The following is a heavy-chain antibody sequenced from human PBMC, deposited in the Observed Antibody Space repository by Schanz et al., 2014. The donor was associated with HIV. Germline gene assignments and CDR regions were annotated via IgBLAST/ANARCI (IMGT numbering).Heavy chain of an antibody. V-gene: IGHV3-30*03. J-gene: IGHJ5*02. CDR1: GFTFSSYG. CDR2: ISYDRRNK. CDR3: AREYYSRNWNWFDP. Sequence: QVQLVESGGGVVQPGRSLRLSCAASGFTFSSYGMHWVRQAPGKGLEWVAVISYDRRNKYYADSVKGRFTISRDNSKNMLYLQMNSLRAEDTAVYYCAREYYSRNWNWFDPWGQGTLVTVSS. D-gene: IGHD6-13*01.